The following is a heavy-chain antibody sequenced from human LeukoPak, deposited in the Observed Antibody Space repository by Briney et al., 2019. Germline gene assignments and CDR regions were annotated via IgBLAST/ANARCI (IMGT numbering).Heavy chain of an antibody. CDR2: IYTSGST. Sequence: PSETLSLTCTVSGGSISSYYWSWIRQPAGKGLEWIGRIYTSGSTNYNPSLKSRVTISVDTSKNQFSLKLSSVTAADTAVYYCARGHDILTGYQPDDAFDIWGQGTMVTVSS. CDR1: GGSISSYY. D-gene: IGHD3-9*01. J-gene: IGHJ3*02. V-gene: IGHV4-4*07. CDR3: ARGHDILTGYQPDDAFDI.